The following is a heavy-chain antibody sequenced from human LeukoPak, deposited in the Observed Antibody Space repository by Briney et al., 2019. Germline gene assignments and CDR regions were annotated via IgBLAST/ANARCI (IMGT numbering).Heavy chain of an antibody. V-gene: IGHV5-51*01. CDR3: ARISSFDLYYYYMDV. Sequence: GESLKISCKGSGYSFTSYWIGWVRQMPGKGLEWMGIIYPGDSDTRYSPSFQGQVTISADKSISTAYLQWSSLKASDTAMYYCARISSFDLYYYYMDVWGKGTTVTVSS. J-gene: IGHJ6*03. CDR1: GYSFTSYW. D-gene: IGHD6-6*01. CDR2: IYPGDSDT.